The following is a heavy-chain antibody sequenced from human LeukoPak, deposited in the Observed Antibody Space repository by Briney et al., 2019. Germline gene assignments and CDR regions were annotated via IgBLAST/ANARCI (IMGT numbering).Heavy chain of an antibody. D-gene: IGHD3-22*01. V-gene: IGHV4-34*01. CDR2: INHSGYT. Sequence: PSETLSLTCAVYGESSFSNYYWSWIRQTPGGALERIGEINHSGYTNYNPSLKSRVTLSIDTSKNQFSLRLNSVTAADTAVYYCSRQVVGNDYWGQGTLVTVSS. CDR1: GESSFSNYY. CDR3: SRQVVGNDY. J-gene: IGHJ4*02.